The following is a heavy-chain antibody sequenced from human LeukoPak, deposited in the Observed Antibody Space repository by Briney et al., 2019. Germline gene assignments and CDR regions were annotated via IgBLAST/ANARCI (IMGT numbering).Heavy chain of an antibody. Sequence: GSLRLSCXASGFTFSDYEMNWVRQAPGKGLEWVSYISTSGSPTYYADSVKGRFTISRDNAKNSLYLQMNSLRAEDTAVYYCGRDGPPDYWGQGTLVTVSS. V-gene: IGHV3-48*03. CDR1: GFTFSDYE. CDR2: ISTSGSPT. J-gene: IGHJ4*02. CDR3: GRDGPPDY.